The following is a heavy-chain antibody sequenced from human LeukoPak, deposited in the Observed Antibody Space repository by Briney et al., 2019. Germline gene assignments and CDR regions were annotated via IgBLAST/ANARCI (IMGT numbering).Heavy chain of an antibody. D-gene: IGHD3-3*01. J-gene: IGHJ4*02. V-gene: IGHV3-48*03. CDR1: GLTFSSYE. CDR3: ASGDDFWSGYHLDY. CDR2: ISSSGSTI. Sequence: GGSLRLSCAASGLTFSSYEMNWVRQAPGKGLEWVSYISSSGSTIFYADSVKGRFTISRDNAKNSLYLQMNSLRAEDTAVYYCASGDDFWSGYHLDYWGQGTLVTVSS.